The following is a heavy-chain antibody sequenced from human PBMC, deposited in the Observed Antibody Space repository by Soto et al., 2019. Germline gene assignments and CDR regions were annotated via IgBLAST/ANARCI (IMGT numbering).Heavy chain of an antibody. CDR3: ARALMPKAGTKHAHVDY. CDR2: ISAYNGNT. J-gene: IGHJ4*02. V-gene: IGHV1-18*01. Sequence: ASVKVSCKASGYTFTSYGISWVRQAPGQGLEWMGWISAYNGNTNYAQKLQGRVTMTTDTYTSTAYMEMRSLRSDDTAVYYCARALMPKAGTKHAHVDYWGQGTLVTVSS. D-gene: IGHD1-7*01. CDR1: GYTFTSYG.